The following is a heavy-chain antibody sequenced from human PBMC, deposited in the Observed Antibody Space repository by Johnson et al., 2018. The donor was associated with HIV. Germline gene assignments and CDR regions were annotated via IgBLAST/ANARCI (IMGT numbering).Heavy chain of an antibody. CDR1: GFTFSSYG. J-gene: IGHJ3*02. V-gene: IGHV3-7*01. CDR2: IKQDGSEK. Sequence: VQLVESGGGVVQPGRSLRLSCAASGFTFSSYGMHWVRQAPGKGLEWVANIKQDGSEKYYVDSVKGRFTISRDNAKNSLYLQMNSLRAEDTAVYYCARGKRQWLDEDAFDIWGQGTMVTVSS. D-gene: IGHD6-19*01. CDR3: ARGKRQWLDEDAFDI.